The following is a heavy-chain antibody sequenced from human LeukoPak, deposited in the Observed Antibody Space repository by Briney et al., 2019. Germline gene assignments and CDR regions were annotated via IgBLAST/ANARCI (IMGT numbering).Heavy chain of an antibody. CDR2: IRSKANSYAT. D-gene: IGHD1-14*01. CDR3: AKRPARPKPFDC. Sequence: GGSLRLSCAASGFTFSGSAMHWVRQASGKGLEWVGRIRSKANSYATAYAASVKGRFTISRDDSKNTAYLQMNSLRAEDTAIYYCAKRPARPKPFDCWGQGTLVTVSS. CDR1: GFTFSGSA. J-gene: IGHJ4*02. V-gene: IGHV3-73*01.